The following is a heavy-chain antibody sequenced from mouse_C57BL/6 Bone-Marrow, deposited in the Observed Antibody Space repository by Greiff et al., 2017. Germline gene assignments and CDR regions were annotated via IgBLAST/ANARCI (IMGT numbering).Heavy chain of an antibody. CDR3: ARIYDGYLWFAY. D-gene: IGHD2-3*01. V-gene: IGHV1-54*01. J-gene: IGHJ3*01. CDR2: INPGSGGT. CDR1: GYAFTNYL. Sequence: QVQLQQSGAELVRPGTSVKVSCKASGYAFTNYLIEWVKQRPGQGLEWIGVINPGSGGTNYNEKFKGKATLTADKSSSTAYMQLSSLTSEDSAVYFCARIYDGYLWFAYWGQGTLVTVSA.